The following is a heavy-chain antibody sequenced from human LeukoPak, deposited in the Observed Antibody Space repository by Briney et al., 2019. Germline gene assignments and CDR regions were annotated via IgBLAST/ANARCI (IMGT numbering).Heavy chain of an antibody. CDR2: IDYRGFT. J-gene: IGHJ4*02. CDR3: ARDRSLGIIDY. V-gene: IGHV4-39*02. Sequence: SETLSLTCTVSGASINSRNYYWGWIRQPPGKGLEWIGSIDYRGFTYYDPSLKSRVTISGDTSKNHFSLKVTSVTAADTAVYYCARDRSLGIIDYWGQGTLVTVSS. CDR1: GASINSRNYY. D-gene: IGHD3-16*01.